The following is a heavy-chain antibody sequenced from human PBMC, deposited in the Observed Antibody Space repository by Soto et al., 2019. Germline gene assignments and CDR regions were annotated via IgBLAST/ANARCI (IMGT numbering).Heavy chain of an antibody. V-gene: IGHV5-51*01. CDR3: ARYDFSGYFHFEF. CDR1: GYTFRTYW. CDR2: IYPDDSDT. D-gene: IGHD3-22*01. J-gene: IGHJ4*01. Sequence: GESLKISCTGSGYTFRTYWIGWVRQMPGKGLEWMGIIYPDDSDTGYSPSFQGQVTISADKSISTAYLQWSSLKASDTAMYSCARYDFSGYFHFEFWGRGALVSVSS.